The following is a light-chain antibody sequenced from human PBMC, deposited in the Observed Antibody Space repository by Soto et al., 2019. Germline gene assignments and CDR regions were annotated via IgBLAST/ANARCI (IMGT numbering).Light chain of an antibody. CDR1: QRVVRW. CDR2: KAS. J-gene: IGKJ1*01. Sequence: DIQMTQSPSTLSASVGDRVTITCRAIQRVVRWLAWYQQKQGKAPKLLIYKASTLESGVPSRFSGSGSGTEFTLAISSLQPDDSATYYCQQYNDNWTFGQGTKVEIK. CDR3: QQYNDNWT. V-gene: IGKV1-5*03.